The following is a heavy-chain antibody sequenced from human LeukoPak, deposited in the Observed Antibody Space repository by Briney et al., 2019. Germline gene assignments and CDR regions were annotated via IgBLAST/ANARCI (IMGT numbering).Heavy chain of an antibody. CDR2: IIPIFGTA. Sequence: SVKVSCKASGGTFSSYAISWVRQAPGQGLEWMGGIIPIFGTANYAQKFQGRVTITTDESTSTAYMELSSLRSEDTAVYSCDTTPPDGYNPYYFDYWGQGTLVTVSS. CDR3: DTTPPDGYNPYYFDY. V-gene: IGHV1-69*05. CDR1: GGTFSSYA. J-gene: IGHJ4*02. D-gene: IGHD5-24*01.